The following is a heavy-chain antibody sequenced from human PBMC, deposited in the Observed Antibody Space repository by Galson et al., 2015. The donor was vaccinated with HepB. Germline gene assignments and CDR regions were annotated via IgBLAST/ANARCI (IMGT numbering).Heavy chain of an antibody. D-gene: IGHD2-21*01. CDR1: GGSISSGDYY. CDR3: ARASLWWCFSE. J-gene: IGHJ4*02. Sequence: CTVSGGSISSGDYYWSWIRQPPGKGLEWIGYIYYSGSTYYNPSLKSRVTISVDTSKNQFSLKLSSVTAADTAVHYCARASLWWCFSEWGQGTLVTVSS. V-gene: IGHV4-30-4*01. CDR2: IYYSGST.